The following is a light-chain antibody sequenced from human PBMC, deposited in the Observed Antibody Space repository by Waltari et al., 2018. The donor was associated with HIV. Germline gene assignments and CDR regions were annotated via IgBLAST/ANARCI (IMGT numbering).Light chain of an antibody. CDR1: HNIKIY. J-gene: IGKJ4*01. Sequence: DIQMTQSPSSLSAVVGATAIITCRASHNIKIYLNLHKHKLGKSPRLLIYSASALQSGAQISFSGSGSGTEFNFTIEGLQSEDSSVYYCQQSHRSPLTFGGGTRVEIK. V-gene: IGKV1-39*01. CDR3: QQSHRSPLT. CDR2: SAS.